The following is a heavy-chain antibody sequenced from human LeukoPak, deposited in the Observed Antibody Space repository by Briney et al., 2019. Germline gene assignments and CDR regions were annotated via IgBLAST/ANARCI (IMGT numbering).Heavy chain of an antibody. CDR2: ISTSSTYI. CDR1: GFSFSNYN. J-gene: IGHJ6*03. Sequence: GGSLRLSCAASGFSFSNYNINWVRQAPGKGLEWVSSISTSSTYIFYADSVKGRFTISRDDPMSTTYLQMTSLETEDTAVYYCARLIRYPSSGNYTDVWGKGTTVTVSS. D-gene: IGHD1-14*01. CDR3: ARLIRYPSSGNYTDV. V-gene: IGHV3-21*04.